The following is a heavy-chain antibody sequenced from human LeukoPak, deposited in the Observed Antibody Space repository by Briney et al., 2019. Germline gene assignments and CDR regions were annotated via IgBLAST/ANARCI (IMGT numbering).Heavy chain of an antibody. V-gene: IGHV3-20*04. J-gene: IGHJ3*02. CDR2: INWNGGST. Sequence: GGSLRLSCAASGFTFSSYGMSWVRQAPGKGLEWVSGINWNGGSTGYADSVKGRFTISRDNSKNTLYLQMNSLRAEDTAVYYCARAGITMISRRAFDIWGQGTMVTVSS. CDR3: ARAGITMISRRAFDI. D-gene: IGHD3-22*01. CDR1: GFTFSSYG.